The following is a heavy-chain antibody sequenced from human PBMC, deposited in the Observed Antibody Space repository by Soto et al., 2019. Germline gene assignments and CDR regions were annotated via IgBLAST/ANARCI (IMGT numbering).Heavy chain of an antibody. CDR1: GFTFSSYA. CDR3: AKVVSVDYDFWSGYPKDAFDI. Sequence: GGSLRLSCAASGFTFSSYAMSWVRQAPGKGLEWVSAISGSGGSTYYADSVKGRFTISRDNSKNTLYLQMNSLRAEDTAVYYCAKVVSVDYDFWSGYPKDAFDIWGQGTMVTVSS. J-gene: IGHJ3*02. D-gene: IGHD3-3*01. CDR2: ISGSGGST. V-gene: IGHV3-23*01.